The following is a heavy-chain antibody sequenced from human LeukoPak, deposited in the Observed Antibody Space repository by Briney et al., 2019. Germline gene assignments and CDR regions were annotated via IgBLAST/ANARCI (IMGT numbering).Heavy chain of an antibody. CDR1: GFTFSSYA. D-gene: IGHD6-19*01. CDR2: IFGSGGGT. J-gene: IGHJ5*02. V-gene: IGHV3-23*01. Sequence: GGSLRLSCAASGFTFSSYAMYWVRQAPGGGLEWVSGIFGSGGGTHYADSVKGRFTISRDNSKNTVHLQMNSLRAEDTALYYCAKTTTGYSSGRSPGWPADLWGQGTLVTVSS. CDR3: AKTTTGYSSGRSPGWPADL.